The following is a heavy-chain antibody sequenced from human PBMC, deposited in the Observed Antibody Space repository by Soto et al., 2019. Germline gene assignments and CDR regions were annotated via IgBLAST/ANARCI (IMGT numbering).Heavy chain of an antibody. CDR1: GGSITSGGYY. J-gene: IGHJ4*02. CDR3: ARGITIFGVVISAYYFDY. D-gene: IGHD3-3*01. V-gene: IGHV4-30-4*08. Sequence: SETLSHTCSVSGGSITSGGYYCSWIRQHPGKGLEWIGYIYYSGITYYNPSLKSRVTISVDTSKNQFSLKLSSVTAADTAVYYCARGITIFGVVISAYYFDYCGQGTLVTVSS. CDR2: IYYSGIT.